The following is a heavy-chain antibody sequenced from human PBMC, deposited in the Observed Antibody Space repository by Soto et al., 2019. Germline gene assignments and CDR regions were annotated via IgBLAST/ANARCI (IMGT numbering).Heavy chain of an antibody. V-gene: IGHV1-18*01. CDR2: ISAHNGNT. CDR1: GYGFNTYG. D-gene: IGHD1-1*01. CDR3: ARGRYGDY. J-gene: IGHJ4*02. Sequence: QVHLVQSGAEVKKPGASVKVSCKGSGYGFNTYGITWVRQAPGQGLEWMAWISAHNGNTNYAQKVQGRVTVTRDTSTSTAYMELRSLRYDDTAVYYCARGRYGDYWGQGALVTVSS.